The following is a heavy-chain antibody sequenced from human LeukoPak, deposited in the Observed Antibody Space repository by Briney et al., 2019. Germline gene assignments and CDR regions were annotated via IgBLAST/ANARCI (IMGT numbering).Heavy chain of an antibody. J-gene: IGHJ6*03. Sequence: ASVKVSCKASGYIFTSFDINWVRPATGQGLEWLGWMNPNSGYAENAQKFRGRLTITRDTSINTAYMELGSLTSDDTAVYYCARGPSGATSYYMDVWAKGTTVTVSS. D-gene: IGHD1-26*01. V-gene: IGHV1-8*01. CDR3: ARGPSGATSYYMDV. CDR1: GYIFTSFD. CDR2: MNPNSGYA.